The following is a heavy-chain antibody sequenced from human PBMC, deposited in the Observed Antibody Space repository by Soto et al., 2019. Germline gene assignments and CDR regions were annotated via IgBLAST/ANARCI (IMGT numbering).Heavy chain of an antibody. Sequence: PSETLSLTCSVSGGSMSEYFWSWIRQSPGKGLEWIGYIYYLGSTDYNPSLKSRVTISVDTSKRQFSLRLTSVTAADTAVYYCTRDASRDSSARGWFDPWGPGTLVTVSS. J-gene: IGHJ5*02. CDR1: GGSMSEYF. CDR3: TRDASRDSSARGWFDP. CDR2: IYYLGST. D-gene: IGHD6-13*01. V-gene: IGHV4-59*01.